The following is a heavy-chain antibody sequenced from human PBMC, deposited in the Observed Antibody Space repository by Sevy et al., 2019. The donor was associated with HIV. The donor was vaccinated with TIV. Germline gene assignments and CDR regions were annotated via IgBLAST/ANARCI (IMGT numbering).Heavy chain of an antibody. CDR3: ARGFMGADYYYGMDV. V-gene: IGHV3-48*02. CDR2: ISSSSTTI. D-gene: IGHD3-3*01. Sequence: GGSLRLSCAASRLTFSSSSVNWVRQAPGKGLEWVSYISSSSTTIYYADSVKGRFTISRDNAENSLYLQMNSLRDEDTAVYYCARGFMGADYYYGMDVWGQGTTVTVSS. CDR1: RLTFSSSS. J-gene: IGHJ6*02.